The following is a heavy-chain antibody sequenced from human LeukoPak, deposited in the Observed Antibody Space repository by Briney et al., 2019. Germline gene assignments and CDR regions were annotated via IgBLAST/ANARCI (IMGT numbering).Heavy chain of an antibody. J-gene: IGHJ5*02. V-gene: IGHV4-34*01. CDR2: INHSGST. D-gene: IGHD2-2*01. Sequence: SETLSLTCAVYGGSFSGYYCSWIRQPPGKGLEWIGEINHSGSTNYNPSLKSRVTISADTSKNQFSLKLSSVTAADTAVYYCATRAPRYCSSTSCYWGRASWFDPWGQGTLVTVSS. CDR1: GGSFSGYY. CDR3: ATRAPRYCSSTSCYWGRASWFDP.